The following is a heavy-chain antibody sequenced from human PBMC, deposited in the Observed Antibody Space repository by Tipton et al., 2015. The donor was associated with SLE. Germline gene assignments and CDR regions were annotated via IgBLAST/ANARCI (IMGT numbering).Heavy chain of an antibody. V-gene: IGHV4-4*07. J-gene: IGHJ3*02. CDR3: ARESI. CDR1: GGSISSYY. CDR2: IYYTGST. Sequence: TLSLTCTVSGGSISSYYWNWIRQPAGKGLEWIGRIYYTGSTEYNPSLKSRVTISIDTSKNQFSLRLISVTAADTAVYYCARESIWGQGTMVTVSS.